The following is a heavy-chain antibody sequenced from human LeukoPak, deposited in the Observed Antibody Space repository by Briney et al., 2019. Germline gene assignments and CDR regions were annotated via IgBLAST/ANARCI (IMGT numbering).Heavy chain of an antibody. CDR1: GFTLSSYE. V-gene: IGHV3-74*01. CDR2: INSDGSRT. D-gene: IGHD2-21*02. J-gene: IGHJ4*02. CDR3: ARELPREVTLDY. Sequence: PGGSLRLSCAASGFTLSSYEMHWVRQAPGKGLVWVSRINSDGSRTGYADSVKGRSTISRDNAKNTLYLQMNSLRTEDTAIYYCARELPREVTLDYWGQGTLVTVSS.